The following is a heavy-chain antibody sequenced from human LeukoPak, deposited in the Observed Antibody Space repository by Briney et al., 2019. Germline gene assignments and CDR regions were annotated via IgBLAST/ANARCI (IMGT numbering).Heavy chain of an antibody. CDR3: AKGPYGDYVPHDY. V-gene: IGHV3-23*01. Sequence: GGSLRLSCAASGFTFNNYALSWVRQAPGKGLEWVAAISINGDGTYHADSVKGRFTISRDNYRNTLYLQMNSLRTEDTALYYCAKGPYGDYVPHDYWGQGTQVTVSS. D-gene: IGHD4-17*01. J-gene: IGHJ4*02. CDR1: GFTFNNYA. CDR2: ISINGDGT.